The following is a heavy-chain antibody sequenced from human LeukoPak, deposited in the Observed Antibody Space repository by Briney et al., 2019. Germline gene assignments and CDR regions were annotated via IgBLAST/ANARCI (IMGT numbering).Heavy chain of an antibody. CDR2: INSDGSTT. Sequence: GGSLRLSCAASGFTFGNYWMHWVRQAPGKGLVWVSRINSDGSTTTYADSVKGRFTISRDNAKNTLYLQMNSLRAEDTAVYYCARVFPGDSVGVGNYWGQGTLVTVSS. D-gene: IGHD2-21*01. V-gene: IGHV3-74*01. CDR3: ARVFPGDSVGVGNY. CDR1: GFTFGNYW. J-gene: IGHJ4*02.